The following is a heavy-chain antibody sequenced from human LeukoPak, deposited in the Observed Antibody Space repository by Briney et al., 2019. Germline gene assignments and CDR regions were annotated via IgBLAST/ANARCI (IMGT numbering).Heavy chain of an antibody. Sequence: PSQTLSLTCTVSGGSISSGSYYWSWIRQPAGKGLEWIGRIYTSGSTNYNPSLKSRVTISVDTSKNQFSLKLSSVTAADTAVYYCAREVVNYYDYVWGSYRYTCLDYWGQGTLVTVSS. CDR2: IYTSGST. CDR1: GGSISSGSYY. V-gene: IGHV4-61*02. CDR3: AREVVNYYDYVWGSYRYTCLDY. D-gene: IGHD3-16*02. J-gene: IGHJ4*02.